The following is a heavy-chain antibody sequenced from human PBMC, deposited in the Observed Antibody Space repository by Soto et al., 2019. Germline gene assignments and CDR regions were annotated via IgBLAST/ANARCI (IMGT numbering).Heavy chain of an antibody. Sequence: QITLKESGPTLVKPTQPLTLTCTFSGFSLTSGVVGVGWIRQPPGEALEWLALIYWNDEQYYNPSLRNRLTITRETSKNQVVLTMTNIDPVDTATFYWADRLPGPSGYDVWGQGTTVTVSS. CDR3: ADRLPGPSGYDV. D-gene: IGHD6-13*01. CDR2: IYWNDEQ. V-gene: IGHV2-5*01. CDR1: GFSLTSGVVG. J-gene: IGHJ6*02.